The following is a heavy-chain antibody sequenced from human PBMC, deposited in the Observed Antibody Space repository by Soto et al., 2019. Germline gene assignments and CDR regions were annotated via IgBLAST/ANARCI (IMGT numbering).Heavy chain of an antibody. D-gene: IGHD3-9*01. J-gene: IGHJ4*02. Sequence: GGSLRLSCAASGFTFSSYSMNWVRQAPGKGLEWVSYISSSSSTIYYADSVKGRFTISRDNAKNSLYLQMNSLRAEDTAVYYCARKSSYYDILTGYYNGNYFDYWGQGTLVTVSS. V-gene: IGHV3-48*01. CDR3: ARKSSYYDILTGYYNGNYFDY. CDR2: ISSSSSTI. CDR1: GFTFSSYS.